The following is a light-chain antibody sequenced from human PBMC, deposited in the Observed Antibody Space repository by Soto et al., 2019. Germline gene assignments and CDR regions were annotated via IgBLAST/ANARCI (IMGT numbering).Light chain of an antibody. J-gene: IGKJ2*01. CDR2: RAS. CDR3: QQYNIFLT. Sequence: DIQMTQSPSTLSVSVGDRVTITCRASQSIGTALAWYQQKPGKAPNLLIYRASNLESGVPSRFSGSGSGTEFTLAISSLQPNDFATYYCQQYNIFLTFGQGTKLEIK. CDR1: QSIGTA. V-gene: IGKV1-5*03.